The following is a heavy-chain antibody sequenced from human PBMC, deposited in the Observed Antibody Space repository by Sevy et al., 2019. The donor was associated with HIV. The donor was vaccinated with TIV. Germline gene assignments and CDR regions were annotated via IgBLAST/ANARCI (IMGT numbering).Heavy chain of an antibody. CDR2: IYYSRST. J-gene: IGHJ4*02. Sequence: SETLSLTCTVSGGSISSGDYYWSWIRQPPGKGLEWIGYIYYSRSTYYNPSLKSRVTISVDTSKNQFSLKLSSVTAADTAVYYCARVGGYDRYYDYWGQGTLVTVSS. CDR1: GGSISSGDYY. CDR3: ARVGGYDRYYDY. D-gene: IGHD5-12*01. V-gene: IGHV4-30-4*01.